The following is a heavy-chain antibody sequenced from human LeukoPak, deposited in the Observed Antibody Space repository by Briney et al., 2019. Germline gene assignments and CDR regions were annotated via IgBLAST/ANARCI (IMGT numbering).Heavy chain of an antibody. CDR1: GGTFSSYA. CDR3: ARAYPYGSGSFNDY. D-gene: IGHD3-10*01. CDR2: IIPILGIA. J-gene: IGHJ4*02. Sequence: ASVKVSCKASGGTFSSYAISWVRQAPGQGLEWMRRIIPILGIANYAQKFQGRVTITADKSTSTAYMELSSLRSEDTAVYYCARAYPYGSGSFNDYWGQGTLVTVSS. V-gene: IGHV1-69*04.